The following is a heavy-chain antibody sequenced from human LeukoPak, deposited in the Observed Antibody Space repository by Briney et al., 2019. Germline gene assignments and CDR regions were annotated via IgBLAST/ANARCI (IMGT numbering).Heavy chain of an antibody. D-gene: IGHD3-9*01. CDR2: IYSGGST. V-gene: IGHV3-66*01. CDR1: GFTVSSNY. CDR3: ARVGGYDILTGYYILVGMALDV. J-gene: IGHJ6*02. Sequence: PGGSLRLSCAASGFTVSSNYMSWVRQAPGKGLEWVSVIYSGGSTYYADSVKGRFTISRDNSKNALYLQMNSLRAEDTAVYYCARVGGYDILTGYYILVGMALDVWGQGTTVTVSS.